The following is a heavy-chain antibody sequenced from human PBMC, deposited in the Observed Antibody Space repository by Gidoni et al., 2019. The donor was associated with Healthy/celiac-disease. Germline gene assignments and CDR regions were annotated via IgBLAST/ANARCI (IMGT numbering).Heavy chain of an antibody. V-gene: IGHV4-59*01. CDR1: GGSISSYY. CDR2: IYYSGST. J-gene: IGHJ3*02. Sequence: QVQLQESGPGLVKPSETLSLTCTVSGGSISSYYWSWIRQPPGKGLEWIGYIYYSGSTNYNPALKSRVTISVDTSKNQFSLKLSSVTAADTAVYYCARVGVYGSGSSDAFDIWGQGTMATVSS. CDR3: ARVGVYGSGSSDAFDI. D-gene: IGHD3-10*01.